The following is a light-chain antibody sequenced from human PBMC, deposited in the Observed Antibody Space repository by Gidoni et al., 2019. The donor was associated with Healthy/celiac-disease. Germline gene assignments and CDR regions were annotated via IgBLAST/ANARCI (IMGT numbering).Light chain of an antibody. V-gene: IGKV3-20*01. J-gene: IGKJ1*01. Sequence: EIVLTQSPGTLSLSPGERATLSCRASQSVSSSYLAWYQQKPGQAPRVLIYGASSRATGIPDRFSGSGSGTDFTLTISRLEPEDFAAYYCQQYGSSPRTFGQGTKVEIK. CDR2: GAS. CDR1: QSVSSSY. CDR3: QQYGSSPRT.